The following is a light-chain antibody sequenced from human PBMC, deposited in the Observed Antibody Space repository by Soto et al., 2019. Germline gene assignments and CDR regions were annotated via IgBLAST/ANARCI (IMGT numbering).Light chain of an antibody. V-gene: IGKV3-11*01. CDR2: DAS. Sequence: EIVLTQSPATLSLSPGERATLSCRASQSVSSYLAWYQQKPGQAPRLLIYDASNRATGIPDRFSGSGSGTDFTLTISRLEAEDFGVYYCQQYDTSPRTFGQGTKVEIK. CDR1: QSVSSY. CDR3: QQYDTSPRT. J-gene: IGKJ1*01.